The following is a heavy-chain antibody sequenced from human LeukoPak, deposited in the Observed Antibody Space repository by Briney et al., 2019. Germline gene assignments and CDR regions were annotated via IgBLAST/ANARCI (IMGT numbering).Heavy chain of an antibody. V-gene: IGHV3-53*01. CDR2: IYSGGST. Sequence: QTGGSLRLSCAASGFTVSSNYMSWVRQAPGKGLEWVSVIYSGGSTYYADSVKGRFTISRDNSKNTLNLQMNSLRAEDTAVYYCARDSRDYYGSGSYYMFAFDIWGQGTMVTVSS. J-gene: IGHJ3*02. D-gene: IGHD3-10*01. CDR1: GFTVSSNY. CDR3: ARDSRDYYGSGSYYMFAFDI.